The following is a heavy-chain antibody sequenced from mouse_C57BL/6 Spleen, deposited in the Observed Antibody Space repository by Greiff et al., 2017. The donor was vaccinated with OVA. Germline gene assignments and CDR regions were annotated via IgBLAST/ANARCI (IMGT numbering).Heavy chain of an antibody. D-gene: IGHD1-1*01. J-gene: IGHJ1*03. Sequence: VQLQQSGAELARPGASVKMSCKASGYTFTSYTMHWVKQRPGQGLEWIGYINPSSGYTKYNQKFKDKATLTADNASRTSYMQLSSLTSEDSAVYYYARPYYDWDFDVWGTGTTVTVSS. V-gene: IGHV1-4*01. CDR3: ARPYYDWDFDV. CDR2: INPSSGYT. CDR1: GYTFTSYT.